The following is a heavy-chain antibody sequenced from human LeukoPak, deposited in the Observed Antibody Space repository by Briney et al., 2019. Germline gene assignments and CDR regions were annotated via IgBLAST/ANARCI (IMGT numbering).Heavy chain of an antibody. CDR1: GYTFGTHW. V-gene: IGHV1-46*01. CDR3: ARAYRDSSIDY. Sequence: ASVKVSCKASGYTFGTHWMHWVRQAPGQGLEWMGIINPSGDFRSYAQKFQGRVTITRNTSISTAYMELSSLRSEDTAVYYCARAYRDSSIDYWGQGTLVTVSS. D-gene: IGHD3-10*01. J-gene: IGHJ4*02. CDR2: INPSGDFR.